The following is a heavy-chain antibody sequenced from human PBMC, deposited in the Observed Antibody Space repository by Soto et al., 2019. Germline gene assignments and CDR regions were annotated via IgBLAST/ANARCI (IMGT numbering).Heavy chain of an antibody. CDR1: GLTFSSNA. CDR3: AKDSYYYGSGLALGY. CDR2: ISGSGGST. D-gene: IGHD3-10*01. V-gene: IGHV3-23*01. J-gene: IGHJ4*02. Sequence: GGSLRLSCAASGLTFSSNAMSWVRQAPGKGLEWVSGISGSGGSTYYADSVKGRFTISRDNSKNTLYLQMNSLRAEDTAVYYCAKDSYYYGSGLALGYWGQGTLVTVSS.